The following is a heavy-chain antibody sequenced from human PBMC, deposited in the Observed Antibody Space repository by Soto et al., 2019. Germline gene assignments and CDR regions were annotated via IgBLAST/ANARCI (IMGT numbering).Heavy chain of an antibody. Sequence: QVQLQESGPGLVKPSETLSLTCTVSGGSISSYYWSWIRQPPGKGLEWIGYIYYSGSTNYNPSLKSRVTISVDTSKNQFSLKLSSVTAADTAVYYCARHSGVVVAPTPFDYWGQGTPVTVSS. CDR3: ARHSGVVVAPTPFDY. V-gene: IGHV4-59*08. J-gene: IGHJ4*02. CDR2: IYYSGST. CDR1: GGSISSYY. D-gene: IGHD2-15*01.